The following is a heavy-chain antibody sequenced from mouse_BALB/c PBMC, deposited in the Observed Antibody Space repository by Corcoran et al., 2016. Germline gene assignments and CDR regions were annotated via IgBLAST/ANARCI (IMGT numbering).Heavy chain of an antibody. J-gene: IGHJ2*01. Sequence: QVQLPQSGAELMKPGASVKISCKATGYSFSRYWIEWVKQRPGHGLEWIGEILPGSGSTNYNEKFKGKATFTADSSSSTAYRQLNSLTSEDSADYYCAKFSFPFDYWGQGTTLTVSA. V-gene: IGHV1-9*01. CDR3: AKFSFPFDY. CDR1: GYSFSRYW. CDR2: ILPGSGST.